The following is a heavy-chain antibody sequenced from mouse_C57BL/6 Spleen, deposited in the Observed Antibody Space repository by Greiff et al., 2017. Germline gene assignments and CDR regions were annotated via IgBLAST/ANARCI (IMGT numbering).Heavy chain of an antibody. CDR1: GYAFSSYW. J-gene: IGHJ2*01. CDR3: AREDYDGDPYYFDY. D-gene: IGHD2-4*01. Sequence: VQRVESGAELVKPGASVKISCKASGYAFSSYWMNWVKQRPGQGLEWIGQIFPGDGGTNYNGKFKGKATLTADKSSSTAYMQLSSLTSEDSAVYFCAREDYDGDPYYFDYWGQGTTLTVSS. CDR2: IFPGDGGT. V-gene: IGHV1-80*01.